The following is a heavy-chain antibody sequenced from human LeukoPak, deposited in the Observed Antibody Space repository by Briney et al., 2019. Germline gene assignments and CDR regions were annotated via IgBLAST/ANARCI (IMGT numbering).Heavy chain of an antibody. CDR1: GFTFISYG. CDR2: INTDGSDI. Sequence: GASLGLSCAASGFTFISYGMQWVRQAPGKGLVWVSRINTDGSDISYADSVKGRFTISRDNAKNTLYLQMNSLRGEDTAVYYCARELPREVTLDYWGQGTLVTVSS. V-gene: IGHV3-74*01. CDR3: ARELPREVTLDY. D-gene: IGHD2-21*02. J-gene: IGHJ4*01.